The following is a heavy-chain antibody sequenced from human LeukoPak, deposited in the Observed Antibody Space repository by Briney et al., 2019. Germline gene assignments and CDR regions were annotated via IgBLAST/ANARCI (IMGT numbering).Heavy chain of an antibody. J-gene: IGHJ4*02. CDR3: AKGDGTGTIFDY. D-gene: IGHD1-1*01. CDR1: GFTFDDYA. V-gene: IGHV3-43*02. Sequence: GGSLRLSCAASGFTFDDYAMHWVRQAPGKGLEWVSLISGDGGSTYYADSVKGRFTISRDNSKNSLYLQINSLRTEDTALYYCAKGDGTGTIFDYWGQGTLVTVSS. CDR2: ISGDGGST.